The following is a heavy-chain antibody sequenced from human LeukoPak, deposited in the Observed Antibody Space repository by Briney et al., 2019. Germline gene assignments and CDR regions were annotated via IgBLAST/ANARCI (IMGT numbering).Heavy chain of an antibody. V-gene: IGHV4-59*01. CDR2: IYYSGST. CDR3: ARTPKYSSSWYYYYYYMDV. D-gene: IGHD6-13*01. J-gene: IGHJ6*03. CDR1: GGSISSYY. Sequence: KPSETLSLTCTVSGGSISSYYWSWIRQPPGKGLEWIGYIYYSGSTNYNPSLKSRVTISVDTSKNQFSLKLSSVTAADTAVYYCARTPKYSSSWYYYYYYMDVWGTGNTVTVSS.